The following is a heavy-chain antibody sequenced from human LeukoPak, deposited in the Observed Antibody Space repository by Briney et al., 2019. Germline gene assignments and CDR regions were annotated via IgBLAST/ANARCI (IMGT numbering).Heavy chain of an antibody. Sequence: GGSVRLSCAASGFTFDDYAMHWVRQAPGKGLEWVSGISWNSENIGYADSVKGRFTISRDNAKNSLYMQMNSLRAEDMAFNYCAKGSSSWYPAPSYFDYWGQGSLVTVSS. CDR1: GFTFDDYA. CDR2: ISWNSENI. J-gene: IGHJ4*02. V-gene: IGHV3-9*03. D-gene: IGHD6-13*01. CDR3: AKGSSSWYPAPSYFDY.